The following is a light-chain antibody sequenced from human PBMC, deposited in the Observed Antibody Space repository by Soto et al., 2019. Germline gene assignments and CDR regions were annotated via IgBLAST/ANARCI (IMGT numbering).Light chain of an antibody. J-gene: IGKJ4*01. CDR3: QHLNSYPLT. CDR1: QAINTY. V-gene: IGKV1-9*01. Sequence: DIQLTQSPSFLSASVGDRVTITCRASQAINTYLAWYQQKPGTAPKLLIYAASTLQSGVPSRFSGSGSGTDFTLTISSLQPEDFATYYCQHLNSYPLTFGGGTKVDIK. CDR2: AAS.